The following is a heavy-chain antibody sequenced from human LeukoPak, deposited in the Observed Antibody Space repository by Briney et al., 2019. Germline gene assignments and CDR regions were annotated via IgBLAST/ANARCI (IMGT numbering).Heavy chain of an antibody. CDR1: GFTFSSYA. V-gene: IGHV3-23*01. D-gene: IGHD5-18*01. Sequence: GGSLRLSCAASGFTFSSYAMSWVRQAPGKVLEWVSAIGGSGGSTYYEDSVKGRFTISRDNSKNTLYLQMNSLRAEDTAVYYCARGYSYGHFDYWGQGTLVTVSS. CDR2: IGGSGGST. J-gene: IGHJ4*02. CDR3: ARGYSYGHFDY.